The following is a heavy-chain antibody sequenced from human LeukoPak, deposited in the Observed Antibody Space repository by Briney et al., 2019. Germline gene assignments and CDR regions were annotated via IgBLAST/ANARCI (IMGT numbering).Heavy chain of an antibody. D-gene: IGHD1-26*01. CDR3: ARDIDSGSYSDYYYGMDV. J-gene: IGHJ6*02. V-gene: IGHV1-46*01. CDR2: INPSGGST. Sequence: ASVKVSFKASGYTFTSYYMHWVRQAPGQGLEWMGIINPSGGSTSYAQKFQGRVTMTRDTSTSTVYMELSSLRSEDTAVYYCARDIDSGSYSDYYYGMDVWGQGTTVTVSS. CDR1: GYTFTSYY.